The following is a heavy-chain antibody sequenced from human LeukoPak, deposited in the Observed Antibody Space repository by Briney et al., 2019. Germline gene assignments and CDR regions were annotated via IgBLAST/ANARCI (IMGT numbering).Heavy chain of an antibody. D-gene: IGHD3-3*01. CDR2: IYHSGST. V-gene: IGHV4-30-2*01. Sequence: SETLSLTCTVSGGSISSGGYYWSWIRQPPGKGLEWIGYIYHSGSTYYNPSLKSRVTISVDRSKIQFSLKLSSVTAADTAVYYCARGLFGRSGYYPSLDAFDIWGQGTMVTVSS. CDR1: GGSISSGGYY. CDR3: ARGLFGRSGYYPSLDAFDI. J-gene: IGHJ3*02.